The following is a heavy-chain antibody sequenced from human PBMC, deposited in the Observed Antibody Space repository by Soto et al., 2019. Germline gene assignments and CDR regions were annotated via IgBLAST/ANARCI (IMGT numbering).Heavy chain of an antibody. Sequence: EVQLVESGGGLVKPGGSLRLSCAASGFTFSSYSMNWVRQAPGKGLEWVSSISSSSSYIYYADSVKGRFTISRDNAKNSLYLQMNSLRAEDTAVYYCARDLVLSGVVKAPTPPDWFDPWGQGTLVTVSS. CDR2: ISSSSSYI. D-gene: IGHD3-3*01. V-gene: IGHV3-21*01. CDR1: GFTFSSYS. J-gene: IGHJ5*02. CDR3: ARDLVLSGVVKAPTPPDWFDP.